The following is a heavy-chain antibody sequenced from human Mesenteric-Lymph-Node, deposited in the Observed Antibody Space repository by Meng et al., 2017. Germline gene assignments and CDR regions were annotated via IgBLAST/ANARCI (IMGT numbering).Heavy chain of an antibody. CDR3: AKEVFGVVYYYYYGMDV. CDR2: ISGSGGST. D-gene: IGHD3-3*01. V-gene: IGHV3-23*01. J-gene: IGHJ6*02. CDR1: GFTFSSYA. Sequence: GESLKISCAASGFTFSSYAMSWVRQAPGKGLEWVSAISGSGGSTYYADSVKGRFTISRDNSKNTLYLQMNSLRAEDTAVYYCAKEVFGVVYYYYYGMDVWGQGTMVTVSS.